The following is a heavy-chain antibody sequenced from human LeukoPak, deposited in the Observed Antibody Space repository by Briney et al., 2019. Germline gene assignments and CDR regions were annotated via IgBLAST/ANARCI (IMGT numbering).Heavy chain of an antibody. J-gene: IGHJ4*02. CDR3: ARRRGYSYGD. V-gene: IGHV4-59*08. CDR1: GGSISSYY. Sequence: PSETLSLTCTVSGGSISSYYWSWIRQPPGKGLEWIGYIYYSGSTNYNPSLKSRVTISVDTSKNQFSLKLSSVTAADTAVYYCARRRGYSYGDWGQGTQVTVSS. D-gene: IGHD5-18*01. CDR2: IYYSGST.